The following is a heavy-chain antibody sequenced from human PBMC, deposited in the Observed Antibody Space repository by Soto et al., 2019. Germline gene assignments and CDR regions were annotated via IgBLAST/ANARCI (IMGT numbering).Heavy chain of an antibody. J-gene: IGHJ6*03. CDR2: IYYSGST. Sequence: SETLCLTCTVSGGSISSYYWSWIRQPPGKGLEWIGYIYYSGSTNYNPSLKSRVTISVDTSKNQFSLKLSSVTAADTAVYYCARRSEEYYDFWSGYFGGYYYYMDVWGKGTTVTVSS. V-gene: IGHV4-59*08. CDR3: ARRSEEYYDFWSGYFGGYYYYMDV. D-gene: IGHD3-3*01. CDR1: GGSISSYY.